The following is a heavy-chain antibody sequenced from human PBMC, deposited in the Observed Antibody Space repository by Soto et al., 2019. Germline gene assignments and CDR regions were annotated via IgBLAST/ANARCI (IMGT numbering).Heavy chain of an antibody. J-gene: IGHJ6*02. CDR2: IYPGDSDT. CDR1: GYSFTSYW. Sequence: GESLKISCKGSGYSFTSYWIGWVRPMPGKGLEWMGIIYPGDSDTRYSPSFQGQVTISADKSISTAYLQWSSLRASDTAMYYCARVGCSSTSCNHYYGMDVWGQGTTVTV. CDR3: ARVGCSSTSCNHYYGMDV. V-gene: IGHV5-51*01. D-gene: IGHD2-2*01.